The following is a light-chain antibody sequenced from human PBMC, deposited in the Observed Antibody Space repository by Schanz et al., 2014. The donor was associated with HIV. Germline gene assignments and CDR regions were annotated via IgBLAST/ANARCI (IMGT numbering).Light chain of an antibody. V-gene: IGKV1-5*03. CDR3: QQYNSFSST. CDR1: QSISSW. J-gene: IGKJ2*01. Sequence: IQMTQSRSTLSASVGDRVIITCRASQSISSWLAWYQQKPGKAPKLLISEASNLETGVPSRFSGSGSGTEFTLTINSLQPDDFATYYCQQYNSFSSTFGQGTKLEIK. CDR2: EAS.